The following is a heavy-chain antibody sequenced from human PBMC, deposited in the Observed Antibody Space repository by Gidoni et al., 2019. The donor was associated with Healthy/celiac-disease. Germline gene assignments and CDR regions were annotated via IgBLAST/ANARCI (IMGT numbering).Heavy chain of an antibody. CDR1: GYTLTELS. Sequence: QVQLVQSGAEVKKPGASVTVACKVSGYTLTELSMHWVRQAPGKGLEWMGGFDPEDGETIYAQKFQGRVTMTEDTSTDTAYMELSSLRSEDTAVYYCATSIPLSGVAQKTLYYYYYMDVWGKGTTVTVSS. CDR2: FDPEDGET. V-gene: IGHV1-24*01. J-gene: IGHJ6*03. CDR3: ATSIPLSGVAQKTLYYYYYMDV. D-gene: IGHD3-3*01.